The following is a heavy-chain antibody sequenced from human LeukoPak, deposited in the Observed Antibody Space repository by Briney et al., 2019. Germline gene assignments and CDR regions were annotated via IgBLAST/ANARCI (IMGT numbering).Heavy chain of an antibody. CDR3: ARVESGSCSNTRCRNIDY. CDR2: INTDGSDT. J-gene: IGHJ4*02. CDR1: GFTFSNYW. D-gene: IGHD2-2*01. V-gene: IGHV3-74*01. Sequence: PGGSLRLSCAASGFTFSNYWLHWVRQAPGKGLVWVSRINTDGSDTSYADSVKGRFTISRDNAKNTLYLQVSSLRAEDTAVYYCARVESGSCSNTRCRNIDYWGQGTLVTVSS.